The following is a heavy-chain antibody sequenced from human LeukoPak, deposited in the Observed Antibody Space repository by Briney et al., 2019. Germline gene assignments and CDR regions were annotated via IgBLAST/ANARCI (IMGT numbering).Heavy chain of an antibody. D-gene: IGHD6-13*01. Sequence: SVKVSCKASGGTFSSYAISWVRQAPGQGLEWMGGIIPIFGTANYAQKFQGRVTITTDESTSTAYMELSSLRSEDTAVYHCSVSIAAAGGENYYYMDVWGKGTTVTVSS. CDR3: SVSIAAAGGENYYYMDV. CDR2: IIPIFGTA. V-gene: IGHV1-69*05. CDR1: GGTFSSYA. J-gene: IGHJ6*03.